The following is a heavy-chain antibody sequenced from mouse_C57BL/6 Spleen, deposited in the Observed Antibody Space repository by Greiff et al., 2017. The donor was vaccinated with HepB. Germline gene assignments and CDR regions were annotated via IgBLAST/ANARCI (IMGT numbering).Heavy chain of an antibody. V-gene: IGHV1-50*01. CDR3: ARSGSSYPFDY. Sequence: VQLQQPGAELVKPGASVKLSCKASGYTFTSYWMQWVKQRPGQGLEWIGEIDPSDSYTNYNQKFKGKATLTVDTSSSTAYMQLSSLTSEDSAVYYCARSGSSYPFDYWGQGTTLTVSS. J-gene: IGHJ2*01. D-gene: IGHD1-1*01. CDR1: GYTFTSYW. CDR2: IDPSDSYT.